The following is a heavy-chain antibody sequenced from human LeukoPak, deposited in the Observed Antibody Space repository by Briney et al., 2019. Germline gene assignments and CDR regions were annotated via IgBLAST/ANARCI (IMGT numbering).Heavy chain of an antibody. D-gene: IGHD3-3*01. CDR3: ARAARITIFGVVTATSWFDP. CDR1: GGSISSYY. J-gene: IGHJ5*02. V-gene: IGHV4-4*09. Sequence: SETLSLTCTVSGGSISSYYWSWIRQPPGKGLEWIGYIYTSGSTNYNPSLKSRVTISVDTSKNQFSLKLSSVTAADTAVYYCARAARITIFGVVTATSWFDPWGQGTLVTVTS. CDR2: IYTSGST.